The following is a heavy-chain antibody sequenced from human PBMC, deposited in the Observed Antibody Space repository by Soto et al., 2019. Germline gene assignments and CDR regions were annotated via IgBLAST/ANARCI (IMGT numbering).Heavy chain of an antibody. J-gene: IGHJ4*02. V-gene: IGHV4-61*01. CDR3: ARVQDRSRGYYPSLDY. CDR2: IYHSGSA. CDR1: GGFVSSGSYY. D-gene: IGHD3-22*01. Sequence: SETLSLTCAVYGGFVSSGSYYWSWIRQPPGKGLEWIGEIYHSGSANYDPSLKSRVTMSVDKSKNQFSLKLNSVAAADTAVYFCARVQDRSRGYYPSLDYWGQGTLATVSS.